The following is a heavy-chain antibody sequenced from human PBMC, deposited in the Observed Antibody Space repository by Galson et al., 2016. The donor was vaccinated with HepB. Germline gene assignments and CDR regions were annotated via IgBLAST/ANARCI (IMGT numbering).Heavy chain of an antibody. V-gene: IGHV1-2*02. Sequence: SVKVSCKASGYAFIGHYIHWVRQAPGQGLEWMGWTNPKSGDTNYAQKFQGRVTMTTDTSINTAYMEVNTLVSDDTAVYSCAGDSAAIYGFDSDSWGQGPQVIVPS. D-gene: IGHD3-3*02. CDR1: GYAFIGHY. CDR3: AGDSAAIYGFDSDS. J-gene: IGHJ4*02. CDR2: TNPKSGDT.